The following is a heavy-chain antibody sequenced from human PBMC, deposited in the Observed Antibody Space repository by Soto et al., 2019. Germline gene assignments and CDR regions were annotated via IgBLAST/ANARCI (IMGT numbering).Heavy chain of an antibody. CDR1: GGSISSGGYS. D-gene: IGHD3-16*01. V-gene: IGHV4-30-2*01. CDR3: ARVWGYYFDY. Sequence: SETLSLTCAVSGGSISSGGYSWSWIRQPPGKGLEWIGYIYHSGSTYYNPSLKSRVTISVDRSKNQFSLKLSSVTAADTAVYYCARVWGYYFDYWGQGTLVTVSS. CDR2: IYHSGST. J-gene: IGHJ4*02.